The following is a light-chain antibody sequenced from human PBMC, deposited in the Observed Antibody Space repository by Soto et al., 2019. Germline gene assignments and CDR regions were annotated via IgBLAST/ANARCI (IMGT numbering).Light chain of an antibody. CDR3: QHYVNSPPIT. J-gene: IGKJ5*01. V-gene: IGKV3-20*01. CDR1: QSVSSSY. CDR2: GVS. Sequence: EIALTQSPGTLSLSPGERATLSCRASQSVSSSYLAWYQQKPGQAPRLLIYGVSSRATGIPDRFSGSGSGTDFTLTISRLEPEDFAVYYCQHYVNSPPITVVQGTRLEIK.